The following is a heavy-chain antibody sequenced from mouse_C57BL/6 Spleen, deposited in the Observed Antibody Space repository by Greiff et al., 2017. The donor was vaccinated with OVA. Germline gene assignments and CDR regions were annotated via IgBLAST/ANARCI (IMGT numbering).Heavy chain of an antibody. Sequence: EVKLQESGPGLVKPSQSLSLTCSVTGYSITSGYYWNWIRQFPGNKLEWMGYISYDGSNNYNPSLKNRISITRDPSKNQFFLKLNSVTTEDTATYYCARETYYDYGYFDVWGTGTTVTVSS. CDR1: GYSITSGYY. D-gene: IGHD2-4*01. V-gene: IGHV3-6*01. CDR3: ARETYYDYGYFDV. CDR2: ISYDGSN. J-gene: IGHJ1*03.